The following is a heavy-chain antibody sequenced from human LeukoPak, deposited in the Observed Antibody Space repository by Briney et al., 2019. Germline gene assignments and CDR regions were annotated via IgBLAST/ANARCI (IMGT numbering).Heavy chain of an antibody. Sequence: SETLSLTCTVSGGSISSYYWSWIRQPPGKGLEWIGYIYYSGSTNYNPSLKSRVTISVDTSKNRFSLKLSSVTAADTAVYYCARGYCSSTSCYYFDYWGQGTLVTVSS. D-gene: IGHD2-2*01. CDR3: ARGYCSSTSCYYFDY. CDR1: GGSISSYY. J-gene: IGHJ4*02. V-gene: IGHV4-59*01. CDR2: IYYSGST.